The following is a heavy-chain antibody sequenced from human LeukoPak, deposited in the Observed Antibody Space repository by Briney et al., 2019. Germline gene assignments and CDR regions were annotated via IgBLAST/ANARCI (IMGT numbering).Heavy chain of an antibody. CDR3: AKMRQWLVLEGYFDY. V-gene: IGHV3-30*02. J-gene: IGHJ4*02. D-gene: IGHD6-19*01. CDR2: IRYDGSNK. CDR1: GFTFSSYG. Sequence: PGGSLRLSCAASGFTFSSYGMHWVRQAPGKGLEWVAFIRYDGSNKYYADSVKGRFTISRDNSKNTLYLQMNSLRAEDTAVYYCAKMRQWLVLEGYFDYWGQGTLVTVSS.